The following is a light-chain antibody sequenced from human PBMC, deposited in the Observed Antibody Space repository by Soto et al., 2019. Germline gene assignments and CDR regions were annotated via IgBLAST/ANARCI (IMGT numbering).Light chain of an antibody. CDR2: EVS. CDR1: SSDVGGYNY. J-gene: IGLJ1*01. CDR3: SSYAGSNNIYV. V-gene: IGLV2-8*01. Sequence: QSALTQPPSASGSPGQSVTISCTGTSSDVGGYNYVSWYQQHPGKAPKLMIYEVSKRPSGVPDRFSGSKSGNTASLTVSGLQAEDEADYYCSSYAGSNNIYVFGTGTKGTVL.